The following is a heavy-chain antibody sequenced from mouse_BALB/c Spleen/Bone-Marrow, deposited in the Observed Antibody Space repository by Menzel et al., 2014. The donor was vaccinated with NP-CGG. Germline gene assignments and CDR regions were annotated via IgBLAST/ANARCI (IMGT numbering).Heavy chain of an antibody. CDR1: GYSITSDYA. V-gene: IGHV3-2*02. CDR2: ISYSSST. Sequence: VQLKESGPGLVKPSQSLSLTCTVTGYSITSDYAWNWIRQFQGNKLEWMGYISYSSSTNYNPSLKSRISITRDTSKNQFFLQLNSVTAEDTATYYCARWDYGDYAMDYWGQGTSVTVSS. D-gene: IGHD1-2*01. J-gene: IGHJ4*01. CDR3: ARWDYGDYAMDY.